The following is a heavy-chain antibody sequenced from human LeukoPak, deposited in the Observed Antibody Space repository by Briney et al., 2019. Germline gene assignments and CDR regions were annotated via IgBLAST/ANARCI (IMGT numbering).Heavy chain of an antibody. CDR2: IYYSGST. V-gene: IGHV4-59*01. D-gene: IGHD3-10*01. J-gene: IGHJ5*02. CDR1: GGSISSYY. Sequence: SETLSLTCTVSGGSISSYYWSWIRQPPGKGLEWIGYIYYSGSTNYNPSLKSRVTISVDTSKNQFSLKLSSVTAADTAVYYCARGHYYGSFDPWGQGTLATVSS. CDR3: ARGHYYGSFDP.